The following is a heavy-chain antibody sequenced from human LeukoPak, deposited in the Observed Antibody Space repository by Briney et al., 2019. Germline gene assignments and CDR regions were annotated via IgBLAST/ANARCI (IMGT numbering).Heavy chain of an antibody. J-gene: IGHJ3*02. V-gene: IGHV1-46*01. Sequence: GASVKISCKASGYTFSNYYIHWVRQAPGQGLEWMGIIGGSTNYAQKFQGRVTMTRDTSTSTVYMELSRLRSEDTAVYYCARVRDGYNDAYDIWGQGTMVTVHS. CDR3: ARVRDGYNDAYDI. CDR1: GYTFSNYY. CDR2: IGGST. D-gene: IGHD5-24*01.